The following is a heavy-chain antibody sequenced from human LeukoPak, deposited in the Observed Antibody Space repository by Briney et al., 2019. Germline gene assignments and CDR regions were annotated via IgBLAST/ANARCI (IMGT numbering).Heavy chain of an antibody. V-gene: IGHV3-74*01. CDR2: INGDGGSR. D-gene: IGHD6-13*01. CDR3: ASASSHRTAAGGDY. CDR1: GFTFSTYW. J-gene: IGHJ4*02. Sequence: GGSLRLSCAASGFTFSTYWMHWVRQAPGKGLVWASRINGDGGSRNYADSVKGRFTISRDNAKNTLYLQMSSLRVEDTAVYYCASASSHRTAAGGDYWGQGTLVTVST.